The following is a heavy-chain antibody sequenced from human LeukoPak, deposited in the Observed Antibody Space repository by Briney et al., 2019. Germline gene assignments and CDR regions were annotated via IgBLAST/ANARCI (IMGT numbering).Heavy chain of an antibody. J-gene: IGHJ3*02. CDR1: GYTLTELS. V-gene: IGHV1-24*01. CDR3: ATALWFRELQAAFDI. D-gene: IGHD3-10*01. CDR2: FDPEDGET. Sequence: ASVKVSCKVSGYTLTELSMHWVRQAPGKGLEWMGGFDPEDGETIYAQKFQGRVTMTEDTSTDTAYMELSSLRSEDTAVYYCATALWFRELQAAFDIRGQGTMVAVSS.